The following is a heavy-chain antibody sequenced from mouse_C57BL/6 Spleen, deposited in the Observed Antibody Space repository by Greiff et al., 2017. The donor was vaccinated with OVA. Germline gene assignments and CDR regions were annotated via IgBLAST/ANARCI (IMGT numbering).Heavy chain of an antibody. CDR2: IDPETGGT. J-gene: IGHJ1*03. CDR1: GYTFTDYE. CDR3: TRGGGYFDV. V-gene: IGHV1-15*01. Sequence: VKLVESGAELVRPGASVTLSCKASGYTFTDYEMHWVKQTPVHGLEWIGAIDPETGGTAYNQKFKGKAILTADKSSSTAYMELRSLTSEDSAVYYCTRGGGYFDVWGTGTTVTVSS.